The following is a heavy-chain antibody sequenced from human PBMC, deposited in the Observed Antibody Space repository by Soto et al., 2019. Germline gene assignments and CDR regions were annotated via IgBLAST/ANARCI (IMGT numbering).Heavy chain of an antibody. CDR3: ARDRRLYGDYLERYYYYYMDV. V-gene: IGHV3-20*01. CDR1: GFTFDDYG. J-gene: IGHJ6*03. D-gene: IGHD4-17*01. Sequence: GGSLRLSCAASGFTFDDYGMSWVRQAPGKGLEWVSGINWNGGSTGYADSVKGRFTISRDNAKNSLYLQMNSLRAEDTALYHCARDRRLYGDYLERYYYYYMDVWGKGTTVTVSS. CDR2: INWNGGST.